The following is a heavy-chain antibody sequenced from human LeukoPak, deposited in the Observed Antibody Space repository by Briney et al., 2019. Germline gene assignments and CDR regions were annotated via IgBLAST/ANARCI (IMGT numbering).Heavy chain of an antibody. CDR2: LYGSASI. V-gene: IGHV4-4*07. D-gene: IGHD5-12*01. CDR3: AREARLASAAGLDV. J-gene: IGHJ6*02. Sequence: HSETLSLMCTVSGVSISGYYWIWIRQPAGKGLEWIGRLYGSASIKDNPSLRSRLSLSGDTSKNQFSLKLSSVTAADTAVYYCAREARLASAAGLDVWGQGTMVTVS. CDR1: GVSISGYY.